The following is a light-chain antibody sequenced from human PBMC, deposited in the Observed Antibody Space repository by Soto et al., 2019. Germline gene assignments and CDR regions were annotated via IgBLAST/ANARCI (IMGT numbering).Light chain of an antibody. J-gene: IGKJ1*01. V-gene: IGKV3-15*01. CDR3: QQFNSWPVT. CDR1: QSVSSN. Sequence: EIVMTQSPATLSVSPGERATLSCRASQSVSSNLAWYQQKPGQAPRLLMYGPSTRATGIPARFSGSGSGTEFTLTISSLQSEDFAVYYCQQFNSWPVTFGQGTKVEIK. CDR2: GPS.